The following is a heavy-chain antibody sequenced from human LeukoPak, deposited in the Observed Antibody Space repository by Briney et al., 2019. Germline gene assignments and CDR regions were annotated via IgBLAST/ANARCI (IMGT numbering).Heavy chain of an antibody. CDR1: GFTFSDYY. V-gene: IGHV3-11*01. Sequence: IPGGSLRLSCAAFGFTFSDYYMSWIRQAPGEGLEWVSYISSSGSAIYYADSVKGRFTISRDNAKNSLYLQMNSLRAEDTAVYYCAREKMIAVAADYYYYGMDVWGQGTTVTVSS. J-gene: IGHJ6*02. D-gene: IGHD6-19*01. CDR3: AREKMIAVAADYYYYGMDV. CDR2: ISSSGSAI.